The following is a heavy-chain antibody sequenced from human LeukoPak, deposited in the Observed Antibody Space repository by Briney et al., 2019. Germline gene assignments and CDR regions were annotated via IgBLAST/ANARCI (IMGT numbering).Heavy chain of an antibody. Sequence: GGSLRLSCAASAFIFSSYSMNWVRQAPGKGLEWVSSISSSSSYIYYADSMKGRFTISRDNARNSLYLQMNSLRAEDTAVYYCARGEWSSSPFDYWGQGILVTVSS. CDR3: ARGEWSSSPFDY. V-gene: IGHV3-21*01. D-gene: IGHD6-6*01. J-gene: IGHJ4*02. CDR2: ISSSSSYI. CDR1: AFIFSSYS.